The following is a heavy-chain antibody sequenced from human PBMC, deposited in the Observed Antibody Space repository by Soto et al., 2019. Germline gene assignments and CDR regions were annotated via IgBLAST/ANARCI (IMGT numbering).Heavy chain of an antibody. CDR1: GYTFTSYG. Sequence: ASVKVCCKASGYTFTSYGISWVRQAPGQGLEWMGWISAYNGNTNYAQELQGRVTMTTDTSTSTAYMELRSLRSDDTAVHYCAREVLSCSGGSCYRRFDPWGQGTLVTVSS. V-gene: IGHV1-18*01. J-gene: IGHJ5*02. CDR2: ISAYNGNT. D-gene: IGHD2-15*01. CDR3: AREVLSCSGGSCYRRFDP.